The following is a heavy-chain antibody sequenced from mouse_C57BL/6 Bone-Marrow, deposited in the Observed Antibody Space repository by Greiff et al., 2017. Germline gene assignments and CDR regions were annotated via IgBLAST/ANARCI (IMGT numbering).Heavy chain of an antibody. CDR1: GYTFTSYW. CDR2: IDPSDSYT. V-gene: IGHV1-69*01. CDR3: AREDGYYAMDY. D-gene: IGHD2-3*01. Sequence: VQLQQSGPELVKPGASVKLSCKASGYTFTSYWMHWVKQRPGQGLEWIGEIDPSDSYTNYNQKFKGKSTLTVDKSSSTAYMQLSSLTSEDSAVYYCAREDGYYAMDYWGQGTSVTVSS. J-gene: IGHJ4*01.